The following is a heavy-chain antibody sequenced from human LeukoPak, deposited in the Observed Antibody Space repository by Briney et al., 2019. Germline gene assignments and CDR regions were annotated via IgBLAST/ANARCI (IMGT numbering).Heavy chain of an antibody. V-gene: IGHV4-30-4*08. CDR2: IYYSGST. CDR1: GGSISSGDYY. Sequence: TSETLSLTCTVSGGSISSGDYYWSWIRQPPWKSLEWIGYIYYSGSTYYNPSLKSRVTISVDTSKNQFSLKLSSVTAADTAVYYCGKGRFWFDPWGQGTLVTVSS. CDR3: GKGRFWFDP. J-gene: IGHJ5*02.